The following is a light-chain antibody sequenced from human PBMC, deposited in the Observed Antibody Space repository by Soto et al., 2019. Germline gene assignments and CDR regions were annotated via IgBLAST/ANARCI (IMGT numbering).Light chain of an antibody. Sequence: QAVVTQEPSLTVSPGGTVPLTCGSSTGAVTSGHFPYWFQQKPGQAPRTLIYETSNRHSWTPARFSGSLLGGKAALTLSGAQPEDEADYYCLFSYGGPRVFGGGTELAVL. CDR1: TGAVTSGHF. J-gene: IGLJ2*01. CDR3: LFSYGGPRV. CDR2: ETS. V-gene: IGLV7-46*01.